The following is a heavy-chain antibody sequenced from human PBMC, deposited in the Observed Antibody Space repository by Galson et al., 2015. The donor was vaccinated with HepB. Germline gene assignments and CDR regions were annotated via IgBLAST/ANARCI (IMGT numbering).Heavy chain of an antibody. J-gene: IGHJ6*03. V-gene: IGHV1-69*13. CDR3: ARDRYEYSKDVAGYYYYMDV. CDR1: GVTFGSYA. Sequence: SVKVSCKASGVTFGSYAITWVRQAPGQGLEWMGGVIPISGTTKSAQKFQGRITISADESTSTAYMELSSLRSEDTAVYYCARDRYEYSKDVAGYYYYMDVWGKGTTVIVSS. CDR2: VIPISGTT. D-gene: IGHD4-11*01.